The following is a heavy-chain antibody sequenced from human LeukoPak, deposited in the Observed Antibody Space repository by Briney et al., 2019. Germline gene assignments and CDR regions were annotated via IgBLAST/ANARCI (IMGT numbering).Heavy chain of an antibody. CDR1: GYTFTSYG. CDR2: ISAYNGNT. V-gene: IGHV1-18*01. Sequence: ASVKVSCTASGYTFTSYGISWVRQAPGQGLEWMGWISAYNGNTNYAQKLQGRVTMTTDTSTSTAYMELKSLRPEDTAVYYCARDHNWGPDYWGQGTLVLVSS. D-gene: IGHD7-27*01. CDR3: ARDHNWGPDY. J-gene: IGHJ4*02.